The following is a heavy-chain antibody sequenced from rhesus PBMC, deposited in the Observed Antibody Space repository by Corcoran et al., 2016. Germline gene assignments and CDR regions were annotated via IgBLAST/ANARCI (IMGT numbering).Heavy chain of an antibody. J-gene: IGHJ4*01. CDR2: ISGSSGST. V-gene: IGHV4-99*01. CDR1: GYSISSGYY. D-gene: IGHD6-25*01. Sequence: QVQLQESGPGLVKPSETLSLTCAVSGYSISSGYYWGWIRQPPGKGLEYIGYISGSSGSTYYNPSLNSRVTISKDTSKNQFSLKLSSVTAADTAVYYCARRRQLASFDYWGQGVLVTVSS. CDR3: ARRRQLASFDY.